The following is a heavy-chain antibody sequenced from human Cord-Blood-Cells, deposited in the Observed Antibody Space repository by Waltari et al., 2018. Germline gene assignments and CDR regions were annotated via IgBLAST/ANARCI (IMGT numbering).Heavy chain of an antibody. Sequence: QVQLQQWGAGLLKPSETLSLTCAVYGGSFSGYYWSWIRQPPGKGLGWFGEINHSGSTNDNPSLNGRVTISVDTSKNQFSLKLSAVTAADTAVYSCASKHGATVNWFDPWGQGTLVTVSS. V-gene: IGHV4-34*01. CDR1: GGSFSGYY. CDR2: INHSGST. J-gene: IGHJ5*02. D-gene: IGHD4-4*01. CDR3: ASKHGATVNWFDP.